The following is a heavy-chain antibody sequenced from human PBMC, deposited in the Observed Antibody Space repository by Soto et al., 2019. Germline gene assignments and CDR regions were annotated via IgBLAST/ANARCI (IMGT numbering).Heavy chain of an antibody. V-gene: IGHV1-3*01. CDR3: ARGIATGQLDP. CDR1: GYTFTRYT. J-gene: IGHJ5*02. CDR2: INPDNGNT. D-gene: IGHD2-15*01. Sequence: QVQLVQSGAEVKKPGASVKISCKASGYTFTRYTMNWVRQAPGQRLEWMGWINPDNGNTKSSQKFQDRVIITRDTSASTAYMDLSSPRSEDTAVYYCARGIATGQLDPWGQGTLVTASS.